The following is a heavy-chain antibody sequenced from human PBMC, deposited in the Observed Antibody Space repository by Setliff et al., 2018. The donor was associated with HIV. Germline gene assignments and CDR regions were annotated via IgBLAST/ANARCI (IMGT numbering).Heavy chain of an antibody. CDR1: GGSISSYY. D-gene: IGHD2-2*01. Sequence: PSETLSLTGNVSGGSISSYYWSWIRQPPGKGLEWIGDIYDSGRTNYNPSLKSRVSISVDTSEKQFSLKLTSVTAADTAVYYWARYRSVPGTYRYFDYWSQGTLVTV. V-gene: IGHV4-59*01. CDR3: ARYRSVPGTYRYFDY. CDR2: IYDSGRT. J-gene: IGHJ4*02.